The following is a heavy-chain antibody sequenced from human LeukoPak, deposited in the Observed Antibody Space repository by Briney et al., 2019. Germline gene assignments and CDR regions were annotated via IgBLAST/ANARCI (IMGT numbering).Heavy chain of an antibody. J-gene: IGHJ4*02. CDR3: AKDHSLQYYDSSRYFPAYY. Sequence: GGSLRLSCVASGFTFSSYGMHWGRQAPGKGLEWVAFIWYDGTNKYYADSVKGRFTISTDNSKNTLFLQMNTLRADDTAVYYCAKDHSLQYYDSSRYFPAYYWGQGTLVTVSS. CDR2: IWYDGTNK. D-gene: IGHD3-22*01. V-gene: IGHV3-30*02. CDR1: GFTFSSYG.